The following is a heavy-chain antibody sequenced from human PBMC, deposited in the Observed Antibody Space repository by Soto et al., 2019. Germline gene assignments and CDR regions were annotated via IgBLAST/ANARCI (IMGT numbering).Heavy chain of an antibody. J-gene: IGHJ6*02. CDR2: ISAYNGNT. D-gene: IGHD3-16*01. CDR1: GCTFTSYG. CDR3: AIEAPDYTSATCPKFYDMDV. V-gene: IGHV1-18*04. Sequence: ASVKVSCKASGCTFTSYGISWVRQAPGQGLEWMGWISAYNGNTNYAQKLQGRVAMTTDTSTSTAYMELNSLRFDDTAVYYCAIEAPDYTSATCPKFYDMDVWGQGTTVTVSS.